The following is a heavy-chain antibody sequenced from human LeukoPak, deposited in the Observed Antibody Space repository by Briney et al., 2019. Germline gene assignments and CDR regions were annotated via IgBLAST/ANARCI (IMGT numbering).Heavy chain of an antibody. CDR3: ARAFGGFTRHTTAYFDY. Sequence: GSLKLFRAASGFNFWSYWIGWVPQAPGKGLEWVANLKQDGSEKYYVDSVKGRFTISRDNAKNSLYLQMNSLRAEDTAVYYCARAFGGFTRHTTAYFDYWGQGTLVTVSS. CDR1: GFNFWSYW. V-gene: IGHV3-7*01. D-gene: IGHD2-15*01. CDR2: LKQDGSEK. J-gene: IGHJ4*02.